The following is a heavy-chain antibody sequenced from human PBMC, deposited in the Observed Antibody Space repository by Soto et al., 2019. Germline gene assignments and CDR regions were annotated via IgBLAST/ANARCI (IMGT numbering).Heavy chain of an antibody. CDR2: FSAYNGNT. Sequence: QVQLVQSGAEVKKPGASVKVSCKASGYTFTSYGISWVRQAPGQGLEGMGWFSAYNGNTNYAQKLQGRVTMTTDKTTSTAYMQLRSLRSDDTAVYYCARPLDGYCSSTSCYTACDYWGQGTLVTV. D-gene: IGHD2-2*02. J-gene: IGHJ4*02. CDR3: ARPLDGYCSSTSCYTACDY. CDR1: GYTFTSYG. V-gene: IGHV1-18*01.